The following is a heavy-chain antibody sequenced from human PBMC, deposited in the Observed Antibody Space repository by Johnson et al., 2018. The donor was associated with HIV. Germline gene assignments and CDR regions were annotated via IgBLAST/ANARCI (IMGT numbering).Heavy chain of an antibody. D-gene: IGHD4-23*01. CDR1: GFTFSSYA. V-gene: IGHV3-30-3*01. CDR3: ARGEDYGGNFGALDI. Sequence: QVQLVESGGGVVQPGRSLRLSCAASGFTFSSYAMHWVRQAPGKGLEWVAVISYDGSNKYYADSVKGRFTISRDTAKNSLYLQMNSLRDEDTAVYYCARGEDYGGNFGALDIWGQGTMVTVSS. J-gene: IGHJ3*02. CDR2: ISYDGSNK.